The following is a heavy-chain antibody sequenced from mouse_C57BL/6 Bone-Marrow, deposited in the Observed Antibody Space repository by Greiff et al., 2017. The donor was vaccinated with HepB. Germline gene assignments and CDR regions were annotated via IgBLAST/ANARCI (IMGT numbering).Heavy chain of an antibody. CDR3: TTEDGDAY. CDR1: GFNIKDDY. V-gene: IGHV14-4*01. Sequence: EVKLMESGAELVRPGASVKLSCTASGFNIKDDYMHWVQQRPEQGLEWIGWIDPENGDTEYASKFPGTATITADTSSNTVYRQLSSLTSEDTSVYYCTTEDGDAYWCQGTLVTVSA. CDR2: IDPENGDT. D-gene: IGHD2-3*01. J-gene: IGHJ3*01.